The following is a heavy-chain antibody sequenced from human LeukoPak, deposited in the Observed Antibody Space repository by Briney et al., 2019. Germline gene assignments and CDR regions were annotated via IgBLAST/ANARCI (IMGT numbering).Heavy chain of an antibody. CDR3: ASRAFYDSSGLDF. J-gene: IGHJ4*02. V-gene: IGHV4-59*08. Sequence: SQTLSLTCSVSGGSIRNYYWTWIRQPPGNGLEWIGHVSNSGNTKYNPSLKSRVTISIDTSKKHFSLNLSSVSAADTAVYYCASRAFYDSSGLDFWGQGILVTVSS. CDR2: VSNSGNT. D-gene: IGHD3-22*01. CDR1: GGSIRNYY.